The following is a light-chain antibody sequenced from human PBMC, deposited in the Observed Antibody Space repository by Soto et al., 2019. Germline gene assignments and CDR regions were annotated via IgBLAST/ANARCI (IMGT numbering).Light chain of an antibody. CDR1: QSISSY. Sequence: DIQMTQSPSSLSASVGDRVTITCRASQSISSYLNWYQQKPGKAPKLLIYAASSLQSGVPSRFSGSGSGTDFHLTISSLQPEEFATYDCQQSYSTPPTFGQGTKVEIK. CDR3: QQSYSTPPT. J-gene: IGKJ1*01. CDR2: AAS. V-gene: IGKV1-39*01.